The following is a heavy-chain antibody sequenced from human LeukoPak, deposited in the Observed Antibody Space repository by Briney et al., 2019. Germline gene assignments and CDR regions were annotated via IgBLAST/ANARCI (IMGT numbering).Heavy chain of an antibody. CDR3: VRWSGTYPLYYLDY. CDR2: IRHDGGDK. D-gene: IGHD1-26*01. V-gene: IGHV3-30*02. Sequence: GGSLRLSCAASGYTFSSHGLHWVRQAPGKGLECVASIRHDGGDKYYSESVKGRFTISKDNTKNTLFLYMNSLRPEDTAMYYCVRWSGTYPLYYLDYWGQGTLVTVSS. J-gene: IGHJ4*02. CDR1: GYTFSSHG.